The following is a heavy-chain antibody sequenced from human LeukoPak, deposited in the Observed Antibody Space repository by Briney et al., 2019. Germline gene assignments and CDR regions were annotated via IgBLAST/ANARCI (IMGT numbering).Heavy chain of an antibody. V-gene: IGHV1-69*06. J-gene: IGHJ3*02. Sequence: EASVKVSCKASGGTFSSYAISWVRQAPGQGLEWMGGIIPIFGTANYAQKFQGRVTITADKSTSTAYMELSSLRSEDTAVYYCARPTKLSSGYSYDAFDIWGQGTMVTVSS. D-gene: IGHD3-22*01. CDR3: ARPTKLSSGYSYDAFDI. CDR2: IIPIFGTA. CDR1: GGTFSSYA.